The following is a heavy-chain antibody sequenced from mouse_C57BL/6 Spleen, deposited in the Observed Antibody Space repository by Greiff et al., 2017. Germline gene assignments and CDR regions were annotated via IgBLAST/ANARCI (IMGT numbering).Heavy chain of an antibody. D-gene: IGHD2-4*01. Sequence: QVQLKESGPGIVQPSQSLSITCTASGFSLTSYGVHWVRQSPGKGLEWLGVIWSGGSTDYNAALISRLGIRKDNYKCQVFVKMNSRQADDTATDYCAKTDYDNGSCDVWGTGTTVTVSS. CDR2: IWSGGST. J-gene: IGHJ1*03. CDR1: GFSLTSYG. CDR3: AKTDYDNGSCDV. V-gene: IGHV2-2*01.